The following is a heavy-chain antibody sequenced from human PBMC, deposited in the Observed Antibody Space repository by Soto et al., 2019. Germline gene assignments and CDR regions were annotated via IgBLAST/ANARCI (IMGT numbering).Heavy chain of an antibody. D-gene: IGHD3-16*01. CDR2: INWNGGST. V-gene: IGHV3-20*01. CDR1: GFTFDDYG. CDR3: ARDKIGGQNDAFDI. Sequence: GGSLRLSCASSGFTFDDYGMSWVRQAPGKGLEWVSGINWNGGSTGYADSVKGRFTISRDNAKNSLYLQMNSLRAEDTALYHCARDKIGGQNDAFDIWGQGTMVTVSS. J-gene: IGHJ3*02.